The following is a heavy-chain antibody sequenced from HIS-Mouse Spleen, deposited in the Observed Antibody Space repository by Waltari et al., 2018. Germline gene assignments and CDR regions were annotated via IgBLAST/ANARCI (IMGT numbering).Heavy chain of an antibody. CDR3: ARSPYYDFWSGYSDNWFDP. J-gene: IGHJ5*02. CDR2: IYYSRSN. CDR1: GGSISSGGYY. Sequence: QVQLQESGPGLVKPSQTLSLTCTVSGGSISSGGYYWSWIRQHPGKGLEWIGYIYYSRSNYSNPYLKSRVTISVGTSKNQFSLKLSSVTAADTAVYYCARSPYYDFWSGYSDNWFDPWGQGTLVTVSS. V-gene: IGHV4-31*03. D-gene: IGHD3-3*01.